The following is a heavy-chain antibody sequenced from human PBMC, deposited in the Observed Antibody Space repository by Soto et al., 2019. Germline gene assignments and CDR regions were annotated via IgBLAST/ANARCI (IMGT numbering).Heavy chain of an antibody. CDR3: ARQPYTSRRWCES. CDR2: IYYSGDT. J-gene: IGHJ5*01. V-gene: IGHV4-39*01. Sequence: SETLSLTCTVSGGSISSSSYYWGWIRQPPGKGLEWIGSIYYSGDTSYNPSLKSRVTISVDTSRKQFSLKLSSVTAADTAVYYGARQPYTSRRWCESWGEGSLVTVA. CDR1: GGSISSSSYY. D-gene: IGHD1-1*01.